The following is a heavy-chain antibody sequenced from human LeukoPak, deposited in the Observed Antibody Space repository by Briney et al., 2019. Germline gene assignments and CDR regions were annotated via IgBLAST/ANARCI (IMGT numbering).Heavy chain of an antibody. V-gene: IGHV4-34*01. CDR1: GGSFSGYY. J-gene: IGHJ4*02. CDR2: INHSGST. CDR3: ARGDLGYCSSTSCYTAGPYYFDY. Sequence: SETLSLTCAVYGGSFSGYYWSWIRQPPGKGLEWIGEINHSGSTNYNPSLKSRVTISVDTSKNQFSPKLSSVTAADTAVYYCARGDLGYCSSTSCYTAGPYYFDYWGQGTLVTVSS. D-gene: IGHD2-2*02.